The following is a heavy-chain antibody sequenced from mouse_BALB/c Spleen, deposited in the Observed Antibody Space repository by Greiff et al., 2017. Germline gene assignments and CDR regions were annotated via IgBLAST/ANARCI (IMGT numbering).Heavy chain of an antibody. V-gene: IGHV1S22*01. CDR1: VYTFTSYW. CDR2: IYPGSGST. J-gene: IGHJ4*01. Sequence: LQQPGSELVRPGASVKLSCKASVYTFTSYWMHWVKQRPGQGLEWIGNIYPGSGSTNYDEKFKSKATLTVDTSSSTAYMQLSSLTSEDSAVYYCTREGYDGNYYAMDYWGQGTSVTVSS. CDR3: TREGYDGNYYAMDY. D-gene: IGHD2-2*01.